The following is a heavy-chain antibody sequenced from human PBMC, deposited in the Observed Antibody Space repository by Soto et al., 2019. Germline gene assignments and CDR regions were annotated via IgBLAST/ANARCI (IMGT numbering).Heavy chain of an antibody. V-gene: IGHV3-21*06. J-gene: IGHJ4*02. D-gene: IGHD1-7*01. CDR3: ARESAELTSKFDS. CDR1: GFTFTRYS. CDR2: ISSTTNYI. Sequence: PGGSLRLSFSASGFTFTRYSMNWVLQAPGKWLDWVSSISSTTNYIYYGDSMKGRFTNSRDNAKNSLYLEMNSLRAEDTAVYYCARESAELTSKFDSWGQGTLVTVSS.